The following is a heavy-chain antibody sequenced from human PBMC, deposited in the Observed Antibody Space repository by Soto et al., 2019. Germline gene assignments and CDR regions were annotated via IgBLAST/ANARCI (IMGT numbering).Heavy chain of an antibody. CDR2: IKHSGST. D-gene: IGHD5-18*01. CDR1: GESFNGYY. CDR3: ARGTFRGYSYGYYFDY. Sequence: SETLSLTCAVYGESFNGYYCTWIRQPPGKGLEWIGEIKHSGSTNYNPSLKSRVTISVDTSKNQFSLNLTSVTAADTAAYYCARGTFRGYSYGYYFDYWGQGALVTVSS. J-gene: IGHJ4*02. V-gene: IGHV4-34*01.